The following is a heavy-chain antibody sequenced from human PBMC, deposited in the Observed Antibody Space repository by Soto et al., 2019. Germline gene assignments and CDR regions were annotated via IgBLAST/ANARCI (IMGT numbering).Heavy chain of an antibody. CDR1: GFTFSSYA. Sequence: GGSLRLSCGASGFTFSSYAMNWVRQAPGKGLEWVSAISGSAASTYYADSVKGRFTISRDNSKNTLFLQMDGLRAEDTAVYFCAKQTTMVVVTTGDAFDIWGRGTMVTVSS. V-gene: IGHV3-23*01. CDR2: ISGSAAST. J-gene: IGHJ3*02. D-gene: IGHD2-21*02. CDR3: AKQTTMVVVTTGDAFDI.